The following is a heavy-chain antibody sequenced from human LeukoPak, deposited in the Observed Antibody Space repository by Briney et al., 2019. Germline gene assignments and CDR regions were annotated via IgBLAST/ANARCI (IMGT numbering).Heavy chain of an antibody. J-gene: IGHJ5*02. CDR3: ARGPLPWYDFWSGYYTNWFDP. CDR2: ISAYNGNT. V-gene: IGHV1-18*01. D-gene: IGHD3-3*01. Sequence: ASVKVSCKASGYTFTSYGISWVRQAPGQGLEWMGWISAYNGNTNYAQRLQGRVTMTTDTSTSTVYMELRSLRSDDTAVYYCARGPLPWYDFWSGYYTNWFDPWGQGTLVTVSS. CDR1: GYTFTSYG.